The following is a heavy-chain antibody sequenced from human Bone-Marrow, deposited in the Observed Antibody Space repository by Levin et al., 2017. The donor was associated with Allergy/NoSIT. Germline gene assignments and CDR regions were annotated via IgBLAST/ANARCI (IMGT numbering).Heavy chain of an antibody. D-gene: IGHD3-10*01. V-gene: IGHV4-38-2*02. CDR3: ARDEVVRGEFGY. J-gene: IGHJ4*02. CDR1: GYSISSGYY. CDR2: IHHSGST. Sequence: PSETLSLTCTVSGYSISSGYYWGWIRQPPGKGLEWIGNIHHSGSTYYSPSLKSRVTISVDTSKNQFSLRLNSVTAADTAVYYCARDEVVRGEFGYWGQGTLVTVSS.